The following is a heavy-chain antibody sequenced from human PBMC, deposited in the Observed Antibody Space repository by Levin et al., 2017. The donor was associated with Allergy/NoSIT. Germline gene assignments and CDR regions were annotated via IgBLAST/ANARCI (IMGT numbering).Heavy chain of an antibody. Sequence: SQTLSLTCTVSGGSISSSSYYWGWIRQPPGKGLEWIGSIYYSGSTYYNPSLKSRVTISVDTSKNQFSLKLSSVTAADTAVYYCARVQSGSYYENGMDVWGQGTTVTVSS. CDR1: GGSISSSSYY. CDR3: ARVQSGSYYENGMDV. D-gene: IGHD1-26*01. J-gene: IGHJ6*02. V-gene: IGHV4-39*07. CDR2: IYYSGST.